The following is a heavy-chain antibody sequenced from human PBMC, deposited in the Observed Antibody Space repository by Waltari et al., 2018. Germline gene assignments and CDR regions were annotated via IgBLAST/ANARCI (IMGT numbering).Heavy chain of an antibody. CDR3: ARGRSLYYYDSSGYYLPFR. D-gene: IGHD3-22*01. Sequence: QVQLVQSGAEVKKPGASVKVSCKASGYTFTSYDINWVRQATGQGLEWMGWMNPNSGNTGYAQKFQGRVTMTRNTSISTAYMALRSLRSEDTAVYYCARGRSLYYYDSSGYYLPFRWGQGTLVTVSS. CDR2: MNPNSGNT. V-gene: IGHV1-8*01. J-gene: IGHJ4*02. CDR1: GYTFTSYD.